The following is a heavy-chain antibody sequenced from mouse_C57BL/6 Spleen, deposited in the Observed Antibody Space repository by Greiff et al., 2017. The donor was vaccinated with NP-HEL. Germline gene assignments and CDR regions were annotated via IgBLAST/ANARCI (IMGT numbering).Heavy chain of an antibody. CDR3: ARFYYYGTNYFDY. J-gene: IGHJ2*01. CDR2: IRNKANGYTT. D-gene: IGHD1-1*01. V-gene: IGHV7-3*01. Sequence: EVHLVESGGGLVQPGGSLSLSCAASGFTFTDYYMSWVRQPPGKALEWLGFIRNKANGYTTEYSASVKGRFTISRDNSQSILYLQMNALRAEDSATYYCARFYYYGTNYFDYWGQGTTLTVSS. CDR1: GFTFTDYY.